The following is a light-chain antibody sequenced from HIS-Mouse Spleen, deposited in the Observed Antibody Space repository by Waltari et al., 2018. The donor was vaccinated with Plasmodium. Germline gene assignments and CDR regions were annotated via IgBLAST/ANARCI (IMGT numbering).Light chain of an antibody. Sequence: EIVMTQSPATLSVSPGERATLSCRASQSVSSNLAWYQQKPGQAPRLLIYVASTRATGIPARFSASGSGTEFTLTISSLQSEDFAVYYCQQYNNWSFTFGPGTKVDIK. CDR2: VAS. J-gene: IGKJ3*01. CDR1: QSVSSN. CDR3: QQYNNWSFT. V-gene: IGKV3-15*01.